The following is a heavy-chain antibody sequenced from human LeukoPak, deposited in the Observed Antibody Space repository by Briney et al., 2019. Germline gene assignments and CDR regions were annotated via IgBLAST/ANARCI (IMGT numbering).Heavy chain of an antibody. J-gene: IGHJ4*02. D-gene: IGHD3-22*01. V-gene: IGHV4-4*07. CDR2: IYTSGST. Sequence: SETLSLTCIVSGGSISSYYWSWIRQPAGKGLEWIGRIYTSGSTNYNPSLKSRVTMSVDTSKNQFSLKLSSVTAADTAVYYCARSNSGYYEYYSDYWGQGTLVTVSS. CDR3: ARSNSGYYEYYSDY. CDR1: GGSISSYY.